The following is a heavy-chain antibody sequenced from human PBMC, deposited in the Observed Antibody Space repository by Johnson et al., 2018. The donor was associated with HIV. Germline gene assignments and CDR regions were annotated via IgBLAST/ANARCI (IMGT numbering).Heavy chain of an antibody. D-gene: IGHD3-10*01. CDR2: ISGSGGST. V-gene: IGHV3-23*04. Sequence: VQLVESGGGLVQPGGSLRLSCAASGFTVSNNYMTWVRQAPGKGLDWVSTISGSGGSTYSADSVKGRFTISRDNSENTLYLQMNSLRAEDTAVYYCASSSPRDAFDIWGQGTMVTVSS. CDR1: GFTVSNNY. J-gene: IGHJ3*02. CDR3: ASSSPRDAFDI.